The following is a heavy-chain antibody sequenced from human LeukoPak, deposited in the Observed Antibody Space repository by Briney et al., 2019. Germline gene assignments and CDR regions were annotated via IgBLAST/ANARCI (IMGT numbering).Heavy chain of an antibody. D-gene: IGHD1-1*01. CDR1: GYTFTGYF. CDR3: ARDLATSSNWELDY. J-gene: IGHJ4*02. CDR2: INSNSGVT. Sequence: ASVTVSCKASGYTFTGYFIHWVRQAPGQGLEWMGRINSNSGVTNYAQSFQGRVTMTRDTSINTAYMELSSLRSDDTAVYYCARDLATSSNWELDYWGQGTLLTVSS. V-gene: IGHV1-2*02.